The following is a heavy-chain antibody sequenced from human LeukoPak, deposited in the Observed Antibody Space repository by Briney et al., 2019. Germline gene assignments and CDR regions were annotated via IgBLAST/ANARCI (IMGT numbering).Heavy chain of an antibody. Sequence: GRSLRLSCAASGFTFSSYGMHWVRQAPGKGLEWVAVISYDVGKKYYADSVKGRFTISRDNAKNSLYLQMNSLRAEDTAVYYCARETYYYDSSGYFYSRGKDYWGQGTLVTVSS. D-gene: IGHD3-22*01. CDR2: ISYDVGKK. CDR1: GFTFSSYG. V-gene: IGHV3-30*03. CDR3: ARETYYYDSSGYFYSRGKDY. J-gene: IGHJ4*02.